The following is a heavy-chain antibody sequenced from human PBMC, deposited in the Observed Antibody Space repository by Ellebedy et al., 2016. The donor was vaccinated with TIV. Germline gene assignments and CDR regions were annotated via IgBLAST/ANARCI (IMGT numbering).Heavy chain of an antibody. CDR2: IYYSGST. CDR1: GGSISSYY. V-gene: IGHV4-59*12. Sequence: SETLSLTXTVSGGSISSYYWSWIRQPPGKGLEWIGYIYYSGSTNYNPSLKSRVTISVDTSKNQFSLKLSSVTAADTAVYYCARAHDSSGYYVYFDYWGQGTLVTVSS. D-gene: IGHD3-22*01. J-gene: IGHJ4*02. CDR3: ARAHDSSGYYVYFDY.